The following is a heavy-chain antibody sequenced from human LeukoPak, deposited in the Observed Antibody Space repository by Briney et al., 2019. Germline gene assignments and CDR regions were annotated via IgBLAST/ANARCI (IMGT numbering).Heavy chain of an antibody. CDR3: ARDYGDYSGFYP. V-gene: IGHV1-8*01. CDR2: MNPNSGNT. CDR1: GYTFTSYD. Sequence: ASVTVSFKASGYTFTSYDINWVRQTTGQGLEWMGWMNPNSGNTGYAQKFQGRVTMTRNTSISTAYMELSSLRSEDTAVCYCARDYGDYSGFYPWGQGTLVTVSS. D-gene: IGHD4-17*01. J-gene: IGHJ5*02.